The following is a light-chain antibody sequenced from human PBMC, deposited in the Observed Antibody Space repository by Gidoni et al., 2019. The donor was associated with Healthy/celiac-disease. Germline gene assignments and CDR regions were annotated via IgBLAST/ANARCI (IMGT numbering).Light chain of an antibody. J-gene: IGLJ1*01. CDR2: GNS. V-gene: IGLV1-40*01. CDR1: SSNIGAGYD. CDR3: QSYDSSLSGGV. Sequence: QSVLTQPPSVSGAPGQRGTIPCTGSSSNIGAGYDVHWYQQLPGTAPKLLIYGNSNRPSGVPDRFSGSKSGTSASLAITGLQAEDEADYYCQSYDSSLSGGVFGTGTKVTVL.